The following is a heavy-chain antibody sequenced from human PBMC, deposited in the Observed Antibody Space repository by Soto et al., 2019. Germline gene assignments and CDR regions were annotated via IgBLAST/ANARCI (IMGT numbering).Heavy chain of an antibody. V-gene: IGHV1-69*02. J-gene: IGHJ3*02. CDR2: IIPIVGIA. CDR3: ARAMVVGATGAFDI. D-gene: IGHD2-15*01. CDR1: GGTFNTYS. Sequence: QVQLVQSGAEVKKPGSSVKVSCQAAGGTFNTYSINWVRQAPGQGLEWMGRIIPIVGIAKYAQKFQGRVAITADKSTSTAYMMEVNRLRPEDTAMYYSARAMVVGATGAFDIWGQGTMVTVSS.